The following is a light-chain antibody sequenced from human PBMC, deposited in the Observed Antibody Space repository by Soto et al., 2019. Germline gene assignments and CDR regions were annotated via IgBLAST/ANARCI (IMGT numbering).Light chain of an antibody. J-gene: IGLJ1*01. V-gene: IGLV2-11*01. CDR1: SSDVGGYNY. CDR3: CSYAGSFTFV. CDR2: DVN. Sequence: QSALTQPRSVSGSPGQPVTISCTGTSSDVGGYNYVSWYQQHPGRAPKLMIYDVNKRPSGVPDRFSGSKSADTASLTISGLQADDEADYYCCSYAGSFTFVFGAGTKLT.